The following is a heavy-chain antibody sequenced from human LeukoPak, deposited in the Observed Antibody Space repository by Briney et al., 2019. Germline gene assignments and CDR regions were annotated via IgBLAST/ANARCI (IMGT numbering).Heavy chain of an antibody. V-gene: IGHV3-23*01. Sequence: PGGSLRLSCAASGDIFSTFAMSWVRQAPGRGLEWVSGISTISSTFYADSVKGRFTISRDNSKNTLYLQMNSLRAEDTAVYYCAKDTRFGGSFDYWGQGTLVTVSS. CDR2: ISTISST. J-gene: IGHJ4*02. CDR1: GDIFSTFA. D-gene: IGHD3-10*02. CDR3: AKDTRFGGSFDY.